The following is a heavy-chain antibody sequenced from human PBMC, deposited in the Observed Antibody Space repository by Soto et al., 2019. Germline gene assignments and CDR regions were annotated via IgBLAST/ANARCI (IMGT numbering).Heavy chain of an antibody. J-gene: IGHJ6*02. Sequence: SVKVSCKASGGTFSSYAISWARQAPGQGLEWMGGIIPIFGTANYAQKFQGRVTITADKSTSTAYMELSSLRSEDTAVYYCARAAYSSSWYALHYYYYYGMDVWGQGTTVTVSS. D-gene: IGHD6-13*01. CDR2: IIPIFGTA. CDR1: GGTFSSYA. CDR3: ARAAYSSSWYALHYYYYYGMDV. V-gene: IGHV1-69*06.